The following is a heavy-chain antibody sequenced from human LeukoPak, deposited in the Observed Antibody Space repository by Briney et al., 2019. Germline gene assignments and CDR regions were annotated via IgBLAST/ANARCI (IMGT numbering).Heavy chain of an antibody. Sequence: GGSLRLSCAASGFTFSSYCMSWVRQAPGKGLEWVSSISGSGGNTYYADSVKGRFTISRDNSKNTLYLQMNSLRAEDTAVYYCAKCFTAGLPRYYYGIDVWGKGTTVTVSS. D-gene: IGHD6-13*01. V-gene: IGHV3-23*01. J-gene: IGHJ6*04. CDR1: GFTFSSYC. CDR2: ISGSGGNT. CDR3: AKCFTAGLPRYYYGIDV.